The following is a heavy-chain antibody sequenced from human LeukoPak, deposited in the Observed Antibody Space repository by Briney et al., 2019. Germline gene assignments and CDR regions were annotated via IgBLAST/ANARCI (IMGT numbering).Heavy chain of an antibody. J-gene: IGHJ4*02. Sequence: GVSLRLSCAASGFIFSDSTMHWVRQAPGKGLEWVAAASFHGSNTYYADSMKGRFTISRDNSKNTVYLQMNSLRTEDTAVYYCARERSWNGPLDYWGQGTLVTVSS. D-gene: IGHD1-1*01. CDR3: ARERSWNGPLDY. CDR2: ASFHGSNT. V-gene: IGHV3-30*04. CDR1: GFIFSDST.